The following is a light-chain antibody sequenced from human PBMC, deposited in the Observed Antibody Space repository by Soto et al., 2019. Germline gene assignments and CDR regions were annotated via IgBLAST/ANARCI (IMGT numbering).Light chain of an antibody. Sequence: QSALTQPRSVSGSPGQSVTISCTGTSSEVGDYNYVSWYQQYPGKAPKLVIYDVSKRPSGVPDRFSGSKSGNTASLTISGLQADDEADYYCCSFAGSYTFWVFGGGTKLTVL. CDR1: SSEVGDYNY. CDR2: DVS. CDR3: CSFAGSYTFWV. J-gene: IGLJ3*02. V-gene: IGLV2-11*01.